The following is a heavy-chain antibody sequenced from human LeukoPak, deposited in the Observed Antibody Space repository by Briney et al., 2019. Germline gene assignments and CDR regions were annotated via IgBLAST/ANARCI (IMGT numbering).Heavy chain of an antibody. CDR3: AKYCSGSTCYDY. CDR1: GYTFTDYG. V-gene: IGHV1-18*01. D-gene: IGHD2-15*01. CDR2: NSAYNGNT. J-gene: IGHJ4*02. Sequence: GASVTVSCTASGYTFTDYGITWVRQAPGQGLEWMGWNSAYNGNTNYAQKFQGRVTMRTDTSTTTAYMELRSLTSDDTAVYYCAKYCSGSTCYDYWGQGTLVTVSS.